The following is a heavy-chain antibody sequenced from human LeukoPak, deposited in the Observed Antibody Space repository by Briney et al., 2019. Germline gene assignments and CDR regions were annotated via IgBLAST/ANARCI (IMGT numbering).Heavy chain of an antibody. Sequence: ASVNVSCEASGYTFTSYAMHWVRQAPGQRLEWMGWINAGNGNTKYSQKFQGRVTITRDTSASTAYMELSSLRSEDTAVYYCARATEHSGWVYWGQGTLVTVSS. V-gene: IGHV1-3*01. D-gene: IGHD6-19*01. J-gene: IGHJ4*02. CDR2: INAGNGNT. CDR3: ARATEHSGWVY. CDR1: GYTFTSYA.